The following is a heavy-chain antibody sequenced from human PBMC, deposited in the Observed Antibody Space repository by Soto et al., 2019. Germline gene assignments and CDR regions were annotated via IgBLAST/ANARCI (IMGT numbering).Heavy chain of an antibody. CDR1: GFTFSSYW. CDR3: ARADYDTSGYYFDY. CDR2: INSDGSST. V-gene: IGHV3-74*01. Sequence: GGSLRLSCAASGFTFSSYWMHWVRQAPGKGLVWVSRINSDGSSTSYADSVKGRLTISRDNAYNSLYLQMNSLRDEDTAVYYCARADYDTSGYYFDYWGQGA. D-gene: IGHD3-22*01. J-gene: IGHJ4*02.